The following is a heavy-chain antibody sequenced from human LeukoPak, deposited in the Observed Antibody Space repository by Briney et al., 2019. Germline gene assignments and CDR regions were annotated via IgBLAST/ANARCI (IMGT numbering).Heavy chain of an antibody. J-gene: IGHJ4*02. V-gene: IGHV1-58*01. CDR2: IVVGSGNT. CDR1: GFTFTSSA. Sequence: SVEVSCKASGFTFTSSAVQWVRQARGQRLEWIGWIVVGSGNTNYAQKFQERVTITRDMSTSTAYMELSSLRSEDTAVYYCAADTFGYSSSWYFDYWGQGTLVTVSS. CDR3: AADTFGYSSSWYFDY. D-gene: IGHD6-13*01.